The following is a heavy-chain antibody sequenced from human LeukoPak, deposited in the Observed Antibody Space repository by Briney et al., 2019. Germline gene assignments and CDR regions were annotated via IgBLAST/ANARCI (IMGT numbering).Heavy chain of an antibody. D-gene: IGHD4-17*01. V-gene: IGHV3-23*01. J-gene: IGHJ4*02. CDR3: ASVRSDGDFPNFDY. CDR1: GFTFSSYA. CDR2: ISGSGGST. Sequence: PGGSLRLSCAASGFTFSSYAMSWVRQAPGKGLEWVSAISGSGGSTYYADSVKGRFTISGDNSKNTLYLQMNSLRAEDTAVYYCASVRSDGDFPNFDYWGQGTLVTVSS.